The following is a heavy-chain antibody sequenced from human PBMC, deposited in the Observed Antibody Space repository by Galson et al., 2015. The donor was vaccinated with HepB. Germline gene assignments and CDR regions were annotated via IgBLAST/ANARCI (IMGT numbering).Heavy chain of an antibody. Sequence: SLRLSCAASGSILSSYSMNWVRQAPGKGLEWVSSMSSSTNYIYYADSVKGRFTVSIDNAKTSLFLQMNSLRAEDTAGYYCATNTPAAVMRASGMDVWGQGTAVTVSS. D-gene: IGHD2-2*01. J-gene: IGHJ6*02. V-gene: IGHV3-21*01. CDR1: GSILSSYS. CDR2: MSSSTNYI. CDR3: ATNTPAAVMRASGMDV.